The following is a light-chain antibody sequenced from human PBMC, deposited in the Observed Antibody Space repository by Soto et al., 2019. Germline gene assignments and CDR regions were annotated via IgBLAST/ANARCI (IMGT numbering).Light chain of an antibody. CDR3: AAWDDSLNGRYV. Sequence: QSVLTQPPSASGTPGQRVIISCSGSSSHIGSNTVNWYQQLPGTAPKLLIYSNNQRPSEVPDRFSGSKSGTSASLAISGLQSEDEADYYCAAWDDSLNGRYVFGSGTKVTV. V-gene: IGLV1-44*01. CDR1: SSHIGSNT. CDR2: SNN. J-gene: IGLJ1*01.